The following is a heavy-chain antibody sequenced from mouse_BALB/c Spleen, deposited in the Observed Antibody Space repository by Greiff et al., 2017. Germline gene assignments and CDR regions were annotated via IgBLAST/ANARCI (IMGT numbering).Heavy chain of an antibody. V-gene: IGHV1S56*01. Sequence: VQLQESGPELVKPGASVRISCKASGYTFTSYYIHWVKQRPGQGLEWIGWIYPGNVNTKYNEKFKGKATLTADKSSSTAYMQLSSLTSEDSAVYFCAREFSYAWFAYWGQGTLVTVSA. CDR3: AREFSYAWFAY. D-gene: IGHD1-1*01. CDR1: GYTFTSYY. J-gene: IGHJ3*01. CDR2: IYPGNVNT.